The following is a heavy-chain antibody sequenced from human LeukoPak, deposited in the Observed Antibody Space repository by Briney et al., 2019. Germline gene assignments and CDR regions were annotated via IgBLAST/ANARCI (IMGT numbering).Heavy chain of an antibody. CDR3: GRDNNYKVDV. D-gene: IGHD4-11*01. J-gene: IGHJ6*04. Sequence: PGGSLRLSCAASGFSFSDYWMVWVRHAPGKGLVWVSNIKTDGSVTNYADSVKGRSTISRDNAKNTLYLQMNSLRAEDAAVYYCGRDNNYKVDVWGKGTTVTVSS. CDR1: GFSFSDYW. V-gene: IGHV3-74*01. CDR2: IKTDGSVT.